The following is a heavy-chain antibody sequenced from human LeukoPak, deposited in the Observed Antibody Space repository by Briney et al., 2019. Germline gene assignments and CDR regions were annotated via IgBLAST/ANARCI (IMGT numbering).Heavy chain of an antibody. CDR2: IKQDGSEK. D-gene: IGHD6-19*01. CDR1: GFTFSSYW. CDR3: ARDDSSGWSLYYYYYYGMDV. V-gene: IGHV3-7*01. Sequence: GGSLRLSCAASGFTFSSYWMSWVRQAPGKGLEWVANIKQDGSEKYYVDSVKGRFTISRDNAKNSLYLQMDSLRAEDTAVYYCARDDSSGWSLYYYYYYGMDVWGQGTTVTVSS. J-gene: IGHJ6*02.